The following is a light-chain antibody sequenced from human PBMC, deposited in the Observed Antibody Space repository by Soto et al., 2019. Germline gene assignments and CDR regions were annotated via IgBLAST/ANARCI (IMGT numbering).Light chain of an antibody. CDR1: QSISW. Sequence: DIQMTQSPSTLSASVGDRVTITCRASQSISWLAWYQQKPGKAPKLLIYDVSSLKTGVPSRFSGSGSGTEFTLTISSLQPDDFATYYCQQFNTYFRTFGQGTRLEIK. J-gene: IGKJ5*01. CDR2: DVS. CDR3: QQFNTYFRT. V-gene: IGKV1-5*01.